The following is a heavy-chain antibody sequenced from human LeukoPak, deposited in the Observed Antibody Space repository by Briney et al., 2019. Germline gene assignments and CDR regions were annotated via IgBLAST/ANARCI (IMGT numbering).Heavy chain of an antibody. J-gene: IGHJ6*02. V-gene: IGHV4-4*07. Sequence: SETLSLTCTVSGGSISSYYWSWIRQPAGKGLEWIGRIYTSGSTNYNPSLKSRVTMSVDTSKNQFSLKLSSVTAADTAVYYCARHSVVRGVILYGMDVWGQGTTVTVSS. CDR2: IYTSGST. CDR3: ARHSVVRGVILYGMDV. D-gene: IGHD3-10*01. CDR1: GGSISSYY.